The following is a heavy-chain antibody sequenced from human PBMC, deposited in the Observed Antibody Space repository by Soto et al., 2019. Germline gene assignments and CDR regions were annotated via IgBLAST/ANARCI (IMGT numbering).Heavy chain of an antibody. V-gene: IGHV4-39*01. CDR2: IYYSGST. D-gene: IGHD3-3*01. CDR3: ARLQGGYDFWSGYYTYYFDY. J-gene: IGHJ4*02. CDR1: GGSISSSSYY. Sequence: QLQLQESGPGLVKPSETLSLTCTVSGGSISSSSYYWGWIRQPPGKGLEWIGSIYYSGSTYYNPSLKSRVTISVDTSKTQFSLKLNSVTAADTAVYYCARLQGGYDFWSGYYTYYFDYWGQGTLVTVSS.